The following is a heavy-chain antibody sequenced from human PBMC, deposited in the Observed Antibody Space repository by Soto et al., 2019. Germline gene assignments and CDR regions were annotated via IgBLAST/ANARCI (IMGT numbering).Heavy chain of an antibody. J-gene: IGHJ5*02. D-gene: IGHD6-25*01. Sequence: GGSLRLSCAASGFTFRSFPMNWVRQAPGKGLEWVSTISSNSAYIYYTDALRGRFTISRDNAKNSLHLQMNSLRAEDTAVYYCTRDASRESSARGWFDPWGPGTLVTASS. V-gene: IGHV3-21*01. CDR3: TRDASRESSARGWFDP. CDR2: ISSNSAYI. CDR1: GFTFRSFP.